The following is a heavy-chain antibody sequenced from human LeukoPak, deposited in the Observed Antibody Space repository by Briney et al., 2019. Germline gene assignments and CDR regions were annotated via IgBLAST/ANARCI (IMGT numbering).Heavy chain of an antibody. CDR1: GYTFTSYG. D-gene: IGHD3-10*01. Sequence: ASVKVSCKASGYTFTSYGISWVRQAPGQGLEWMGWLSAYNGNTNYAQKLQGRVTMTTDTSTSTAYMELRSLRSDDTAVYYCARGRDYGSGSYSPENDYWGQGTLVTVSS. J-gene: IGHJ4*02. V-gene: IGHV1-18*04. CDR2: LSAYNGNT. CDR3: ARGRDYGSGSYSPENDY.